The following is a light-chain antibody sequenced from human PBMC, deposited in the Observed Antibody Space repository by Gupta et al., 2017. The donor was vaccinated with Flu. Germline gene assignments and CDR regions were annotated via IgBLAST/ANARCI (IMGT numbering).Light chain of an antibody. Sequence: QPVLTQSSSASASLGPSVRLTCTLRNGHNTNIIAWHQQQPGKAPRFLMTLESSGTYRRGSGVPDRFSGSTSGADRYLTISNLQSEDEADYYCETWGSATYVFGTGTKVTVL. CDR2: LESSGTY. CDR3: ETWGSATYV. J-gene: IGLJ1*01. CDR1: NGHNTNI. V-gene: IGLV4-60*03.